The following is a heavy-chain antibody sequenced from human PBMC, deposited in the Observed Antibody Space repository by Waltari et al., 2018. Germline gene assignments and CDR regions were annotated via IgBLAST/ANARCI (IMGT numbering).Heavy chain of an antibody. J-gene: IGHJ5*02. V-gene: IGHV3-53*01. CDR3: ARAPGYNWFDP. CDR1: GFTVRDDY. CDR2: ISNGGTT. Sequence: EVQLVESGGGLIQPGGSLRLACAASGFTVRDDYMGWVRQAPGRGLEWVSVISNGGTTYYADSVKGRFTISRDNSKNTLYLEMNSLRAEDTAVYYCARAPGYNWFDPWGQGTLVIVSS. D-gene: IGHD3-10*01.